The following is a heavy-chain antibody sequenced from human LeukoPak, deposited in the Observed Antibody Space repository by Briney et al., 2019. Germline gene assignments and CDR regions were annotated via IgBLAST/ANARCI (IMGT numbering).Heavy chain of an antibody. CDR2: IYYSGST. V-gene: IGHV4-34*01. J-gene: IGHJ3*02. Sequence: PSETLSLTCAVYGGSFSGYYWSWIRQPPGKGLEWIGSIYYSGSTYYNPSLKSRVTISVDTSKNQFSLKLSSVTAADTAVYYCARTGYSSGWLDDAFDIWGQGTMVTVSS. D-gene: IGHD6-19*01. CDR1: GGSFSGYY. CDR3: ARTGYSSGWLDDAFDI.